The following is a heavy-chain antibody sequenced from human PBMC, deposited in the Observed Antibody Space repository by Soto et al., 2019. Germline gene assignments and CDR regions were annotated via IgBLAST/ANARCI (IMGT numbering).Heavy chain of an antibody. CDR2: IYYSGST. CDR3: AREAYYDFWSGFDY. CDR1: GGSISSGDSY. V-gene: IGHV4-30-4*01. D-gene: IGHD3-3*01. J-gene: IGHJ4*02. Sequence: RLPETLSLTCTVSGGSISSGDSYWSWIRQPPGKGLEWIGYIYYSGSTYYTPSLKSRVTISVDTSKNQFSLKLSSVTAADTAVYYCAREAYYDFWSGFDYWGQGTLVTVSS.